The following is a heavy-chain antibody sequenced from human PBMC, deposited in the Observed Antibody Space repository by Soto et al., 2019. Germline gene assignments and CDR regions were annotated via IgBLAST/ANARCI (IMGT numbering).Heavy chain of an antibody. CDR2: IIPLLDVA. Sequence: QVQLVQSGAEVKKPGSSVKVSCKTSGGTFSNDIITWVRQAPGQGLEWMGRIIPLLDVADYAQKFQGRVTLTADKSTGTVYMELNSLRSEDTAVYYCARDSPLGSTFSGYDAIDYWGQGTLVTVSS. J-gene: IGHJ4*02. V-gene: IGHV1-69*08. D-gene: IGHD5-12*01. CDR3: ARDSPLGSTFSGYDAIDY. CDR1: GGTFSNDI.